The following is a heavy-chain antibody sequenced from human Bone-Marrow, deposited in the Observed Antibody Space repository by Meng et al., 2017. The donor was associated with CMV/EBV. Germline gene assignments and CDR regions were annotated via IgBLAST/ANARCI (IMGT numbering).Heavy chain of an antibody. Sequence: SETLSLTCTVSGYSISSGYYWGWIRQPPGKGLEWIGSIYHSGSTYYNPSLKSRVTISVDTSKNQFSLKLSSVTAADTAVYYCARDLPRLGAVAGTELGWFDPWGQGTLVTVSS. V-gene: IGHV4-38-2*02. CDR2: IYHSGST. CDR1: GYSISSGYY. D-gene: IGHD6-19*01. J-gene: IGHJ5*02. CDR3: ARDLPRLGAVAGTELGWFDP.